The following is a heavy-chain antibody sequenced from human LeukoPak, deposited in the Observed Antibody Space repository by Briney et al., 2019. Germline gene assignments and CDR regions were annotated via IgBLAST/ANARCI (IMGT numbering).Heavy chain of an antibody. V-gene: IGHV1-18*01. Sequence: ASVKVSCKASGYTFTSYGISWVRQAPGQGLEWMGWISTYNGNTHYAQTLQDRVTMTTDTSTSTAYMELRSLRSDDTAVYYCARGVEYCSSTSCYGTQTNWFDPWGQGTLVTVSS. CDR1: GYTFTSYG. D-gene: IGHD2-2*01. J-gene: IGHJ5*02. CDR3: ARGVEYCSSTSCYGTQTNWFDP. CDR2: ISTYNGNT.